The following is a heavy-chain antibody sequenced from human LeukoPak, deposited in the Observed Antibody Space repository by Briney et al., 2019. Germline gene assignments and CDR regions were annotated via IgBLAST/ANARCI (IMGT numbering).Heavy chain of an antibody. D-gene: IGHD3/OR15-3a*01. J-gene: IGHJ5*02. CDR2: ISTSGSTI. CDR3: ARGRGTGSYLP. Sequence: GGSLRLSCAASGFTFSSYSMNWVCQARGKGLEWVSYISTSGSTIHYADSVKGRFTISRDNGKYSQYLLMTRLTGECTAVYDSARGRGTGSYLPWGQGTLVTVSS. CDR1: GFTFSSYS. V-gene: IGHV3-48*01.